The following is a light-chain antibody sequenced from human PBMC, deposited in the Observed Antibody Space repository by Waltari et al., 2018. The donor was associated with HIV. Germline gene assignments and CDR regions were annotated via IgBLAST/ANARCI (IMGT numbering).Light chain of an antibody. CDR3: SSYTSSSTLV. J-gene: IGLJ3*02. CDR2: DVS. Sequence: QSALTQPASVSGSPGQSITISCTGTSSDVGGYNYVPWYQQHPGKAPKLMIYDVSNRPSGVSNRFSCSKSGNTASLTISGLQAEDEADYYCSSYTSSSTLVFGGGTKLTVL. V-gene: IGLV2-14*03. CDR1: SSDVGGYNY.